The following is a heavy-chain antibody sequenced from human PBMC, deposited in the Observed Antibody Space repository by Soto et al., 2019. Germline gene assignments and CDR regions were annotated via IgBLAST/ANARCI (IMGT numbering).Heavy chain of an antibody. Sequence: EVQLVQSGAEVKKPGESLRISCKGSGYSFTSYWISWVRQMPGKGLEWMGRIDPSDSYTNYSPSFQGHVTISADKSISTAYLRWSSLKASDTAMYYCARRLMITFGGAPRNGMDVWGQGTTVTVSS. CDR3: ARRLMITFGGAPRNGMDV. CDR1: GYSFTSYW. V-gene: IGHV5-10-1*01. D-gene: IGHD3-16*01. CDR2: IDPSDSYT. J-gene: IGHJ6*02.